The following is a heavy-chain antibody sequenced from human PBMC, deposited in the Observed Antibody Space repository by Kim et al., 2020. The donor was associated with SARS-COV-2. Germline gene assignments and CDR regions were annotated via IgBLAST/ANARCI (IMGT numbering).Heavy chain of an antibody. CDR2: IYYSGST. J-gene: IGHJ4*02. V-gene: IGHV4-31*03. CDR3: ARARITMIVVVSTFDY. CDR1: GGSISSGGYY. D-gene: IGHD3-22*01. Sequence: SETLSLTCTVSGGSISSGGYYWSWIRQHPGKGLEWIGYIYYSGSTYYNPSLKSRVTISVDTSKNQFSLKLSSVTAADTAVYYCARARITMIVVVSTFDYWSQGTLVTVSS.